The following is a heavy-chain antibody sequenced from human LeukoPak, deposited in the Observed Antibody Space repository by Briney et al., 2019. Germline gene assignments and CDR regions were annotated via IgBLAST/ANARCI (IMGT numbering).Heavy chain of an antibody. V-gene: IGHV3-23*01. CDR2: ISGSGGST. CDR3: ARERGNMVRGVIKFYYYYYMDV. D-gene: IGHD3-10*01. J-gene: IGHJ6*03. CDR1: GFTFSSYA. Sequence: PGGSLRLSCAASGFTFSSYAMSWVRQAPGKGLEWVSAISGSGGSTYYADSVKGRFTISRDNSKNTLFLQMNSLRAEDTAVYYCARERGNMVRGVIKFYYYYYMDVWGKGTTVTVSS.